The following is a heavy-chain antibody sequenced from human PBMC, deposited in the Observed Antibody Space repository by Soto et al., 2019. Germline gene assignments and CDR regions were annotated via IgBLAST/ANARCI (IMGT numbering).Heavy chain of an antibody. J-gene: IGHJ4*02. CDR3: ARKQERELPRVIDF. CDR2: MSGSSSTT. Sequence: EVRLLASGGGLVKPGGSLRLSCATSGLTFSNYAMSWVRQPPGGGLEWVSSMSGSSSTTYYADSVRGRFTISRDRSKNTLDLQMSSLRAEDTALYYCARKQERELPRVIDFWGQGTLVTVSS. CDR1: GLTFSNYA. V-gene: IGHV3-23*01. D-gene: IGHD1-7*01.